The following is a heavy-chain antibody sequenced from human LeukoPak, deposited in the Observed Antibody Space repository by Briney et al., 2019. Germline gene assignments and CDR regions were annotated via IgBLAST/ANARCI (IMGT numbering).Heavy chain of an antibody. Sequence: SETLSLTCDVSGYSISSRYYWGWIRQPPEKGLEWIGSVHHRGSTYYDPSLKSRVTLSIDPSRNQLSLKLSSVTAADTAVYYCARGFRSSSGYYDSRTYNFDYWGQGTLVSVSS. D-gene: IGHD3-22*01. J-gene: IGHJ4*02. CDR2: VHHRGST. CDR3: ARGFRSSSGYYDSRTYNFDY. CDR1: GYSISSRYY. V-gene: IGHV4-38-2*01.